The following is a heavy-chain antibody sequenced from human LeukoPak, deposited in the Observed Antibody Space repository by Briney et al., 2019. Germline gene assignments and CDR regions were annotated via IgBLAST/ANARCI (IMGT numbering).Heavy chain of an antibody. CDR2: ISAYNGNT. Sequence: GASVKVSCKASGYTFTGYYMHWVRQAPGQGLEWMGWISAYNGNTNYAQKLQGRVTMTTDTSTSTAYMELRSLRSDDTAVYYCARDGGYYYDSSGYNPMGYWGQGTLVTVSS. V-gene: IGHV1-18*04. CDR1: GYTFTGYY. CDR3: ARDGGYYYDSSGYNPMGY. D-gene: IGHD3-22*01. J-gene: IGHJ4*02.